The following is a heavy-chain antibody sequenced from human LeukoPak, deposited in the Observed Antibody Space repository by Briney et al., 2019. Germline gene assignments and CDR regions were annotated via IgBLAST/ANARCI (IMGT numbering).Heavy chain of an antibody. D-gene: IGHD5-18*01. CDR2: IYYSGST. V-gene: IGHV4-59*01. CDR1: GVSISSYY. Sequence: SETLSLTCTVSGVSISSYYWSWIRQPPGKGLEWIGYIYYSGSTNYNPSLKSRVTISVDTSKNQFSLKLSSVTAADTAVYYCARYRRLTAMAFDYWGQGTLVTVSS. J-gene: IGHJ4*02. CDR3: ARYRRLTAMAFDY.